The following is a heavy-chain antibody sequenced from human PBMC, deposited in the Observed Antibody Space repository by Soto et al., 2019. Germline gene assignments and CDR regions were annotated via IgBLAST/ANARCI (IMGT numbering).Heavy chain of an antibody. J-gene: IGHJ6*04. CDR1: GGTLSCYA. V-gene: IGHV1-69*13. Sequence: ASVKDSRKASGGTLSCYAISWVRQAPGQGLEWMEEIVPIFGTANYAQKFQGRVTITADESTSTAYMELSSLRVEYTAMYYCVRENYYSGMDVWGEGTAVTVYS. CDR3: VRENYYSGMDV. CDR2: IVPIFGTA.